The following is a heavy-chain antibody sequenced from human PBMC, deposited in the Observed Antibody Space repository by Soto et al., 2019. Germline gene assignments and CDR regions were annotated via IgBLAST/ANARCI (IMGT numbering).Heavy chain of an antibody. CDR1: GVTFSNYA. CDR2: LSGSGGTT. Sequence: GGSLRLSCTVSGVTFSNYAMNWVRQSPGKGLEWVSSLSGSGGTTYYADSVKGRFIISRDNSKNALYLLMNSLRAEDTALYYCAKQRADYGSGADTFYFDSWGQGALVTVSS. CDR3: AKQRADYGSGADTFYFDS. V-gene: IGHV3-23*01. D-gene: IGHD3-10*01. J-gene: IGHJ4*02.